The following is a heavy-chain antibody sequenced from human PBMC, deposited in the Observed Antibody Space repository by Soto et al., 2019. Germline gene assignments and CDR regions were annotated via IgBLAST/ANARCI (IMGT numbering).Heavy chain of an antibody. V-gene: IGHV3-23*01. CDR3: AISTRWGYYGMDV. CDR1: KFTIDSYA. J-gene: IGHJ6*02. CDR2: ISGSGSST. D-gene: IGHD2-2*01. Sequence: EVQLLESGGGLIQPGGSLRLSCAASKFTIDSYAMSWVRQAPGKGLEWVSSISGSGSSTYYADSVKGRVTISKDNSRNRLFLQMNSLRAGDTAVYYCAISTRWGYYGMDVWGQGTTVNVSS.